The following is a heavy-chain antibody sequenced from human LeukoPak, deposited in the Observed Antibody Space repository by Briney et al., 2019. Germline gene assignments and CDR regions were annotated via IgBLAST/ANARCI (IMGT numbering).Heavy chain of an antibody. CDR2: IRYDGSNK. J-gene: IGHJ4*02. CDR1: GFTFSNYG. CDR3: VKDNPLDY. D-gene: IGHD1-14*01. V-gene: IGHV3-30*02. Sequence: GGSLRLSCRASGFTFSNYGMLWVRQARGKGLEWVAFIRYDGSNKFYADSVKGRVTISRDNSKNTLYLHINSLRVEDTAVYYCVKDNPLDYWGQGTLVIVSS.